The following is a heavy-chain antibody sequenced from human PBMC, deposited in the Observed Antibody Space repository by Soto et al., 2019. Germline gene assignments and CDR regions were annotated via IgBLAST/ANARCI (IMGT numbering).Heavy chain of an antibody. J-gene: IGHJ4*02. CDR1: GFTFSSYA. CDR2: ISGSGDST. Sequence: GGSLRLSCAASGFTFSSYAMSWVRQAPGKGLEWVSAISGSGDSTYFADSVKGRFTISRDNSMNTLYLQMNSLRAEGTAVYYCAKDNHYDFWSGSDYWGQGTLVTVSS. D-gene: IGHD3-3*01. V-gene: IGHV3-23*01. CDR3: AKDNHYDFWSGSDY.